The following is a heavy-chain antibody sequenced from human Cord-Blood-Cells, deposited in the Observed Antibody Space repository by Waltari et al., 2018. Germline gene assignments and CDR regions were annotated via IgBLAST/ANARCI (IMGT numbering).Heavy chain of an antibody. CDR3: ARVKSSSSWFDP. J-gene: IGHJ5*02. Sequence: QVQLQQWGAGLLKPSETLSLTCAVYGGSFSGYYWSWIRQPPGKGLEWIGEINHSGSTNYNPSLKSRVTISVDTSKNQFSLELSSVTAADTAVYYCARVKSSSSWFDPWGQGTLVTVSS. V-gene: IGHV4-34*01. CDR1: GGSFSGYY. D-gene: IGHD6-6*01. CDR2: INHSGST.